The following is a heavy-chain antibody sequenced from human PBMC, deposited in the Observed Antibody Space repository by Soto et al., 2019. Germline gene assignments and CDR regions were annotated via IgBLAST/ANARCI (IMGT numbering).Heavy chain of an antibody. Sequence: PGGSLRLSCAASGFSFSSYAMSWVRQAPGKGLEWVSAISGSGGSTYYADSVKGRFTISRDNSKNTLYLQMNSLRAEDTAVYYCAKETTKFIVVVPAVNYGMDVWGQGTTVTVSS. D-gene: IGHD2-2*01. CDR2: ISGSGGST. CDR1: GFSFSSYA. J-gene: IGHJ6*02. CDR3: AKETTKFIVVVPAVNYGMDV. V-gene: IGHV3-23*01.